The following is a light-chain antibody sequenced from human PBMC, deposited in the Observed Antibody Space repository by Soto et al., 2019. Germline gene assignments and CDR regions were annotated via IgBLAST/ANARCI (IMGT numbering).Light chain of an antibody. CDR3: QQSYSIPHT. J-gene: IGKJ2*01. V-gene: IGKV1-39*01. CDR2: SAS. Sequence: DIPVTQSPSSLSASVGDRVEITCRASQSITTYLNWYQQKPGKAPHLVVKSASTLQDGVPSRFSGSGSGTDFALTISSLQPEDLGTYYWQQSYSIPHTFGQGTKLEIK. CDR1: QSITTY.